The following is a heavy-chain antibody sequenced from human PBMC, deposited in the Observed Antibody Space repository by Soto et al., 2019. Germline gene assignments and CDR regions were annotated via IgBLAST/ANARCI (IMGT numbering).Heavy chain of an antibody. Sequence: QVQLVESGGDLVKPGGSLRLSCAASGFPFSDYYMSWIRQAPGKGLEWVSSISSSSSDTNYAQSEKGRFTISRDNAKNSLHLQMNSLRAEDTAVYYCARRRPTGYYNYWGQGTLVTVSA. CDR3: ARRRPTGYYNY. V-gene: IGHV3-11*05. CDR2: ISSSSSDT. D-gene: IGHD3-9*01. J-gene: IGHJ4*02. CDR1: GFPFSDYY.